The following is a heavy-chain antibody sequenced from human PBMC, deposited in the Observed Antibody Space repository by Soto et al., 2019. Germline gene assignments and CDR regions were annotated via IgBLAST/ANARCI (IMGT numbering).Heavy chain of an antibody. CDR1: GYTFTGYY. CDR3: ARGGDVVPAASRYYYYYYMDV. J-gene: IGHJ6*03. Sequence: ASVKVSCKASGYTFTGYYMHWVRQAPGQGLEWMGWINPNSGGTNYAQKFQGWVTMTRDTSISTAYMELSRLRSDDTAVYYCARGGDVVPAASRYYYYYYMDVWGKGTTVTVSS. V-gene: IGHV1-2*04. D-gene: IGHD2-2*01. CDR2: INPNSGGT.